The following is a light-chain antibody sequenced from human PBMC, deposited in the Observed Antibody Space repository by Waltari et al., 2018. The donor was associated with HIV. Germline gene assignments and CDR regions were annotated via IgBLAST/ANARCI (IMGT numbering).Light chain of an antibody. J-gene: IGKJ1*01. V-gene: IGKV4-1*01. Sequence: DVVMTQSPDALKGSLGERVHIKCKSSQSVFSNSNKKSYLAWYQQRPGQTPNLLVYWATTRVSGVPARFIGSGSGTDFTLTINNLQAEDAAIYYCQQYYMTPPTFGQGTKVEI. CDR3: QQYYMTPPT. CDR1: QSVFSNSNKKSY. CDR2: WAT.